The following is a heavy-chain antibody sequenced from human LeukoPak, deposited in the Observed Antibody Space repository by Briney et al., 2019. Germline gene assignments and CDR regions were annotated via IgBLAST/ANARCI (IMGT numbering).Heavy chain of an antibody. CDR2: ISGSGGST. CDR3: AELGITMIGGV. CDR1: GFTFSSYA. Sequence: GGSLRLSCAVSGFTFSSYAMSWVRQAPGKGLEWVSAISGSGGSTYYADSVKGRFTISRDNAKNSLYLQMNSLRAEDTAVYYCAELGITMIGGVWGKGTTVTISS. V-gene: IGHV3-23*01. J-gene: IGHJ6*04. D-gene: IGHD3-10*02.